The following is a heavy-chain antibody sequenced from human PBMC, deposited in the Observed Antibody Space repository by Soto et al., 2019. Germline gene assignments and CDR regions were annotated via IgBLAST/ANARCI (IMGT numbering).Heavy chain of an antibody. CDR2: IYHSGST. CDR3: ARRTYYYDSSYGMDV. CDR1: GGSISSGGYS. J-gene: IGHJ6*02. Sequence: SETLSLTCAFSGGSISSGGYSLSWIRQPPGKGLEWIGYIYHSGSTYYNPSLKSRVTISVDRSKNQFSLKLSSVTAADTAVYYCARRTYYYDSSYGMDVWGQGTTVTVSS. D-gene: IGHD3-22*01. V-gene: IGHV4-30-2*01.